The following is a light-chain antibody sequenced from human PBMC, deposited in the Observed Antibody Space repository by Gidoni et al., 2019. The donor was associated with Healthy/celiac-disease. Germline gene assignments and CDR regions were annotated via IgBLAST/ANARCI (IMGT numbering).Light chain of an antibody. CDR3: AAWDDSLNGVV. V-gene: IGLV1-44*01. CDR2: SNN. J-gene: IGLJ2*01. CDR1: SSNIGSNT. Sequence: QSVLTQPPSASGTPGQRFTISCSGSSSNIGSNTVNWYQQLPGTAPELLIYSNNQRPSGVPDRFSGSKSGTSASLAISGRQSEDEADYYCAAWDDSLNGVVFGGGTKLTVL.